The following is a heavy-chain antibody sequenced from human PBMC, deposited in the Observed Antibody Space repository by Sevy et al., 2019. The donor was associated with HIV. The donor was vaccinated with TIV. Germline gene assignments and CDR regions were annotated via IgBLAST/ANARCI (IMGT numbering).Heavy chain of an antibody. CDR3: ARGRQAYVVVVPSTVPFDY. J-gene: IGHJ4*02. CDR1: GYNFDDFG. CDR2: INHTGSL. V-gene: IGHV4-34*01. D-gene: IGHD2-2*01. Sequence: GSLRLSCEASGYNFDDFGMNWIRQSPGKGLEWIGEINHTGSLKYNPSLKSRVTISVDASKSQLSLHLRSVTAADTAVYYCARGRQAYVVVVPSTVPFDYWGRGTLVTVSS.